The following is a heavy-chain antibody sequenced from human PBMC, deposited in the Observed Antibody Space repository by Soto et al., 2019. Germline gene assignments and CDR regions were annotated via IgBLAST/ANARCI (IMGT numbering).Heavy chain of an antibody. CDR3: ARDGHVLRYFDWCYYFDY. Sequence: ASVKVSCKASGYTFTSYGISWVRQAPGQGLEWMGWISAYNGNTNYAQKLQGRVTMTTDTSTSTAYMELRSLRSDDTAVYYCARDGHVLRYFDWCYYFDYWGQGTLVTVSS. CDR1: GYTFTSYG. CDR2: ISAYNGNT. J-gene: IGHJ4*02. D-gene: IGHD3-9*01. V-gene: IGHV1-18*01.